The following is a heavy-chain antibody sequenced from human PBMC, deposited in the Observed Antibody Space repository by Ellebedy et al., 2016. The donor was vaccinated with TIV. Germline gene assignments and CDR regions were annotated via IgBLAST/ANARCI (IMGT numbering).Heavy chain of an antibody. D-gene: IGHD2-21*01. V-gene: IGHV1-2*02. J-gene: IGHJ4*02. CDR2: IHPKSGDT. Sequence: AASVKVSCKASGYTFTDYYIHWVRQAPGQGFDYMGWIHPKSGDTGYEQKFQGRVTLTRDTSINTLSMELNRLRSDDTAVYYCASSVVVDFDHWGQGTLVTVSS. CDR3: ASSVVVDFDH. CDR1: GYTFTDYY.